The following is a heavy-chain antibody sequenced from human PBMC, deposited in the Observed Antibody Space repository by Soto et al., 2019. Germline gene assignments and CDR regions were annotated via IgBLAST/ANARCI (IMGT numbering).Heavy chain of an antibody. J-gene: IGHJ4*02. V-gene: IGHV4-31*03. CDR1: GGSISSGGYY. Sequence: SETLSLTCTVSGGSISSGGYYWSWIRQHPGKGLEWIGYIYYSGGTYYNPSLKSRVTISVDTSKNQFSLKLSSVTAADTAVYYCARGPRLRTGDSSGYPDYWGQGTLVTVSS. CDR3: ARGPRLRTGDSSGYPDY. D-gene: IGHD3-22*01. CDR2: IYYSGGT.